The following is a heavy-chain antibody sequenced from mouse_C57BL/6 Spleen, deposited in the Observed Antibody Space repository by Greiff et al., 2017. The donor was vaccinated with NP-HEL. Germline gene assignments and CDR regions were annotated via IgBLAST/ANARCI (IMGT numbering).Heavy chain of an antibody. Sequence: GGGLVQPKGSLKLSCAASGFSFNTYAMNWVRQAPGKGLEWVARIRSKSNNYATYYADSVKDRFTISRDDSESMLYLQMNNLKTEGTAMYYCVRQGYYGSSSHWYFDVWGTGTTVTVSS. J-gene: IGHJ1*03. V-gene: IGHV10-1*01. CDR2: IRSKSNNYAT. CDR1: GFSFNTYA. CDR3: VRQGYYGSSSHWYFDV. D-gene: IGHD1-1*01.